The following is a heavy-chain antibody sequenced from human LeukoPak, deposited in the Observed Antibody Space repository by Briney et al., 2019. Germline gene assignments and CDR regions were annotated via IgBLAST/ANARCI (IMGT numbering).Heavy chain of an antibody. J-gene: IGHJ3*02. Sequence: GGSLRLSCAASGFTVSSNYMSWVRQAPGKGLEWVSVIYSGGSTYYADSVKGRFTISRGNSKNTLYLQMNSLRAEDTAVYYCARELYGDYALDDALDIWGQGTMVTVSS. CDR3: ARELYGDYALDDALDI. V-gene: IGHV3-53*01. D-gene: IGHD4-17*01. CDR2: IYSGGST. CDR1: GFTVSSNY.